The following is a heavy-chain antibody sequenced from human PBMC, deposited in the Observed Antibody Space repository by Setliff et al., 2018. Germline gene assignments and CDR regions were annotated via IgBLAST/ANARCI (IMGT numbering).Heavy chain of an antibody. J-gene: IGHJ4*02. CDR2: INPSSGRT. Sequence: ASVKVSCKASGYTFTSHYMHWVRQAPGLGLEWMGTINPSSGRTSYAQKFQGWVTMTRDTSISTAYMELSRLRSDDTAVYYCARSDSSGYYFDYWGQGTLVTVSS. CDR1: GYTFTSHY. V-gene: IGHV1-46*01. D-gene: IGHD3-22*01. CDR3: ARSDSSGYYFDY.